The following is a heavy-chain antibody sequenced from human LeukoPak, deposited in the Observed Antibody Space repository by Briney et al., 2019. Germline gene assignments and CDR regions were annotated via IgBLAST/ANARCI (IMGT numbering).Heavy chain of an antibody. J-gene: IGHJ4*02. Sequence: SETLSLTCTVSGGSISNYYWSWIRQPPGKGLEGMEYIYYSRNTNHPPSLKTRVTISVDTSKTQFSLKLSPVTAADTAVYYCVRENYSSGWYGIIDYWGQGTLVTVSS. CDR3: VRENYSSGWYGIIDY. CDR2: IYYSRNT. V-gene: IGHV4-59*01. D-gene: IGHD6-19*01. CDR1: GGSISNYY.